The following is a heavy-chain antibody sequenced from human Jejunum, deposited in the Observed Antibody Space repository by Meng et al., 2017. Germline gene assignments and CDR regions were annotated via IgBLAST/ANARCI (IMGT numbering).Heavy chain of an antibody. V-gene: IGHV4-59*01. D-gene: IGHD6-13*01. CDR3: AREGSNSSSWYFDL. CDR1: GGSISSYS. CDR2: IYDNGRT. Sequence: SETLSLTCTVSGGSISSYSWSWIRQPPGKGLEWIGYIYDNGRTNYNPSLRGRVTLSMDASNNHLSLKLSSVTAADTAVYYCAREGSNSSSWYFDLWGRGSLVTVSS. J-gene: IGHJ2*01.